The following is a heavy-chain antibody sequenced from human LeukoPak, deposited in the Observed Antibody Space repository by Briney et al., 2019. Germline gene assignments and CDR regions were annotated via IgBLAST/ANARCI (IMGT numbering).Heavy chain of an antibody. CDR3: ARDRGVVPAAFDY. D-gene: IGHD2-2*01. CDR1: GYTFTAYH. Sequence: ASVRLSCTASGYTFTAYHMHWVRQAPGQGLEWMGWVNPNSGGTNYAQKFQGRVTMTRDTSISTAYMELSRLRSDDTAVYYCARDRGVVPAAFDYWGQGTLVTVSS. J-gene: IGHJ4*02. V-gene: IGHV1-2*02. CDR2: VNPNSGGT.